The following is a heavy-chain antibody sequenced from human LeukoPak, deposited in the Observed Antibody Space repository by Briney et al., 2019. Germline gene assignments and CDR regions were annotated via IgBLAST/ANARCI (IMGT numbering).Heavy chain of an antibody. CDR3: ARLGCSSTSCQNDY. Sequence: SETLSLTCTVSGGSISSYYWSWIRQPPGKGLEWIGYIYYSGSTNYNPSLKSRVTISVDTSKNQFSLKLSSVTAADTAVHYCARLGCSSTSCQNDYWGQGTLVTVSS. D-gene: IGHD2-2*01. J-gene: IGHJ4*02. V-gene: IGHV4-59*01. CDR2: IYYSGST. CDR1: GGSISSYY.